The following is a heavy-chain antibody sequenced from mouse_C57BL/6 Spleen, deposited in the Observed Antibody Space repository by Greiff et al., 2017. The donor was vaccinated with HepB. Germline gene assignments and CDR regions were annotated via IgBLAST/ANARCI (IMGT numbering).Heavy chain of an antibody. CDR2: IRSKSNNYAT. V-gene: IGHV10-1*01. J-gene: IGHJ3*01. Sequence: DVKLVESGGGLVQPKGSLKLSCAASGFSFNTYAMNWVRQAPGKGLEWVARIRSKSNNYATYYADSVKDRFTIARDDSESMLYLQMNNLKTEDTVMYYCGRHGDDGYYEGFAYWGQGTLVTVSA. D-gene: IGHD2-3*01. CDR3: GRHGDDGYYEGFAY. CDR1: GFSFNTYA.